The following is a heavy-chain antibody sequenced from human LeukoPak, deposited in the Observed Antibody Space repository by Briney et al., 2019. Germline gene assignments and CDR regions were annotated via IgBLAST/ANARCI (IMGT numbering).Heavy chain of an antibody. D-gene: IGHD3-3*01. CDR1: GFTFSSYA. Sequence: GGSLRLSCAASGFTFSSYAMSWVRQAPGKGLEWVSAISGSGGSRYYADSVKGRFAISRDNTKNTLYLQMNSLRAEDTAVYYCAKSMEWLLFLSHFDYWGRGTLVTVSS. CDR2: ISGSGGSR. J-gene: IGHJ4*02. V-gene: IGHV3-23*01. CDR3: AKSMEWLLFLSHFDY.